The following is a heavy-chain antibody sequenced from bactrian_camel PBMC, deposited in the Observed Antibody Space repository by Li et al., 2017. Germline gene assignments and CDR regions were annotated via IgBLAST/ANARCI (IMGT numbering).Heavy chain of an antibody. CDR3: AADFVPARRPLAKYEFNY. Sequence: HVQLVESGGGSVQPGGSLRMSCVSSGYKYDSWSGSCMAWFRQLPGKEREAVASIFSTGGPYYAEAVQGRFTISLDNAKTTLYLLMNSLKPEDTAMYYCAADFVPARRPLAKYEFNYWGQGTQVTVS. J-gene: IGHJ4*01. CDR2: IFSTGGP. V-gene: IGHV3S1*01. CDR1: GYKYDSWSGSC.